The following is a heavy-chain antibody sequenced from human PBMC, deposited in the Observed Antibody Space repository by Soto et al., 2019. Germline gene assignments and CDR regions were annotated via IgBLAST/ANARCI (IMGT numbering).Heavy chain of an antibody. CDR2: IWFDGSNK. CDR1: GFIFSSYG. Sequence: PGESLKISCATSGFIFSSYGMHWVRQAPGKGLEWVAVIWFDGSNKYYADSVKGRFAISRDNSKNTLYLQMNSLRAEDTAVYYCAKGTYYYGSAPYYFDYWGQGTLVTVSS. J-gene: IGHJ4*02. D-gene: IGHD3-10*01. CDR3: AKGTYYYGSAPYYFDY. V-gene: IGHV3-33*06.